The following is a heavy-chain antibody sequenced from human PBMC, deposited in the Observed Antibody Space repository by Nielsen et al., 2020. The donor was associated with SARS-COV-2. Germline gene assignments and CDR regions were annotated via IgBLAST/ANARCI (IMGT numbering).Heavy chain of an antibody. J-gene: IGHJ4*02. CDR3: ARGRYYYDSSGHQEYYFDY. CDR2: INHSGST. CDR1: GGSISSSNW. V-gene: IGHV4-4*02. Sequence: SETLSLTCAVSGGSISSSNWWSWVRPPPGKGLEWIGEINHSGSTNYNPSLKSRVTISVDTSKNQFSLKLSSVTAADTAVYYCARGRYYYDSSGHQEYYFDYWGQGTLVTVSS. D-gene: IGHD3-22*01.